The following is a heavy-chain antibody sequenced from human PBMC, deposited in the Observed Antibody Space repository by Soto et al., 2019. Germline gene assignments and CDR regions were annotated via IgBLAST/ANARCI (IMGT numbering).Heavy chain of an antibody. CDR2: IDWEDDK. CDR3: ARTLRGHDYFDY. CDR1: EFSLNTTEMS. J-gene: IGHJ4*02. Sequence: SGPTLVNPTQTLTLTCTFSEFSLNTTEMSVSWIRQPPGKALEWLALIDWEDDKYYRTSLKTRLTISKDTSKNQVVLTMTNMDPVDSAIYYCARTLRGHDYFDYWGQGTLLTVSS. V-gene: IGHV2-70*01. D-gene: IGHD5-12*01.